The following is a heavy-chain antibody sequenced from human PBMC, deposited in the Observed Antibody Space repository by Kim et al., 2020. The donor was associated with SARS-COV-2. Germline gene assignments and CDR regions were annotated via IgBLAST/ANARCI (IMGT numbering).Heavy chain of an antibody. J-gene: IGHJ4*02. Sequence: SVKVSCKASGGTFSSYAISWVRQAPGQGLEWMGGIIPIFGTANYAQKFQGRVTITADESTSTAYMELSSLRSEDTAVYYCAREVYSSSWYEGYYFDYWPGNPGHRLL. D-gene: IGHD6-13*01. CDR1: GGTFSSYA. CDR3: AREVYSSSWYEGYYFDY. CDR2: IIPIFGTA. V-gene: IGHV1-69*13.